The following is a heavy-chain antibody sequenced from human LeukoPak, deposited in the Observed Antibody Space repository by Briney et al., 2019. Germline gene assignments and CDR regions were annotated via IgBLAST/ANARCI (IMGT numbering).Heavy chain of an antibody. D-gene: IGHD2-15*01. CDR1: GGSISSYY. CDR2: IYYSGST. J-gene: IGHJ4*02. Sequence: SETLSLTCTVSGGSISSYYWSWIQQPPGKGLGWIGYIYYSGSTNYNPSLKSRVTISVDTSKNQFSLKLSSVTAADTAVYYCARDQSCSGGSCYPGYYFDYWGQGTLVTVSS. CDR3: ARDQSCSGGSCYPGYYFDY. V-gene: IGHV4-59*01.